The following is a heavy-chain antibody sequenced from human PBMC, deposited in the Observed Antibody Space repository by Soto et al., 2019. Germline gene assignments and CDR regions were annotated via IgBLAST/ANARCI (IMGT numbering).Heavy chain of an antibody. CDR2: INPNSGGT. Sequence: ASVKVSCKASGYTFTGYYMHWVRRAPGQGLEWMGWINPNSGGTNYAQKFQGWVTMTRDTSISTAYMELSRLRSDDTAVYYCARAPKAMYYDFWSGYSGWFDPWGQGTLVTVSS. CDR1: GYTFTGYY. D-gene: IGHD3-3*01. CDR3: ARAPKAMYYDFWSGYSGWFDP. J-gene: IGHJ5*02. V-gene: IGHV1-2*04.